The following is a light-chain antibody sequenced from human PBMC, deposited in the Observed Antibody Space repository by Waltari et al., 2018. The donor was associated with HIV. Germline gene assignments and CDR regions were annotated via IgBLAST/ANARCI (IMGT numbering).Light chain of an antibody. V-gene: IGLV2-8*01. CDR2: EVS. Sequence: QSALTQPPSASGSPGQSVTISCTGTSSDVGGFNYVSWYQQHPGKAPKLMISEVSKRPSGVPDRFAGSKSGNTACLTVSGLQAEDEADYYCSSYGGNNNPGVFGGGTKLTVL. CDR1: SSDVGGFNY. J-gene: IGLJ2*01. CDR3: SSYGGNNNPGV.